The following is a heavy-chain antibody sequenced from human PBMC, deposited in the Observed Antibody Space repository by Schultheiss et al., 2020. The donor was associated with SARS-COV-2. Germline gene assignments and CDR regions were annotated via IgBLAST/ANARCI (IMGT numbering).Heavy chain of an antibody. CDR3: ARANYSSSEYYYYMDV. J-gene: IGHJ6*03. CDR1: GGSISSYY. D-gene: IGHD6-6*01. V-gene: IGHV4-59*01. CDR2: IYYSGST. Sequence: SETLSLTCSVSGGSISSYYWSWIRQPPGKGLEWIGNIYYSGSTNYNPSLKSRVTISVDTSKNQFSLKLSSVTAADTAVYYCARANYSSSEYYYYMDVWGKGTTVTVSS.